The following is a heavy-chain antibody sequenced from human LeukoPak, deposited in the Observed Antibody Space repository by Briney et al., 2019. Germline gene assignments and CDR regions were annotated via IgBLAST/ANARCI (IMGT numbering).Heavy chain of an antibody. D-gene: IGHD1-26*01. V-gene: IGHV3-74*01. CDR2: INSDGSST. CDR1: GFTFSSYW. CDR3: ARGRKVGATTWFDP. Sequence: GGSLRLSCAASGFTFSSYWMHWVRQAPGKGLVWVSRINSDGSSTSYADSVKGRFTISRDNAKNTLYLQMNSLRAEDTAVYYCARGRKVGATTWFDPWGQGTLVTVSS. J-gene: IGHJ5*02.